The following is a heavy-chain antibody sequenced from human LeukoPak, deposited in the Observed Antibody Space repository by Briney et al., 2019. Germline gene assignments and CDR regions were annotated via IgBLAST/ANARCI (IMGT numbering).Heavy chain of an antibody. CDR3: GRDPGVVIANVAFDY. D-gene: IGHD2-15*01. Sequence: PSETLSLTCTVSGCSISSGNYNWGWIRQSPGKGLEWIGSIYYTGITYYNPSLESRVTISVDTSKNQFSLKLSSVTAADTALYYCGRDPGVVIANVAFDYWGQGTLVTVSS. J-gene: IGHJ4*02. V-gene: IGHV4-39*02. CDR1: GCSISSGNYN. CDR2: IYYTGIT.